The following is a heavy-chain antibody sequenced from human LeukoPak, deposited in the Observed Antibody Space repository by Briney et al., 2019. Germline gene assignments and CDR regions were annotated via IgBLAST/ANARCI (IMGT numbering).Heavy chain of an antibody. CDR2: INPNSGGT. V-gene: IGHV1-2*02. Sequence: GASVRVSSAASRYTFTAYYMHGVRQAPGQGLVWMGWINPNSGGTNYTQKFQGRVTMTRDTSISTAYMELSRLRSDDTAVYYCARVGDSSSWRPLDYWGEGNLVTVSS. D-gene: IGHD6-6*01. CDR1: RYTFTAYY. J-gene: IGHJ4*02. CDR3: ARVGDSSSWRPLDY.